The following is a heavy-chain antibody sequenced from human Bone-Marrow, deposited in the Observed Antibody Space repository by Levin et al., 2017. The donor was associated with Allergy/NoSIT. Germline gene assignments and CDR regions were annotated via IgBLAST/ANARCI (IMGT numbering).Heavy chain of an antibody. CDR3: AKGSYTYGFSPHY. CDR2: IGGGGDST. Sequence: LSLTCAASGFTFSNYAMTWVRQAPGKGLEWVSGIGGGGDSTYYADSVKGRFTISRDNSKNTLSLQMNSLRAEDTAVYYCAKGSYTYGFSPHYWGQGTLVTVSS. V-gene: IGHV3-23*01. J-gene: IGHJ4*02. D-gene: IGHD5-18*01. CDR1: GFTFSNYA.